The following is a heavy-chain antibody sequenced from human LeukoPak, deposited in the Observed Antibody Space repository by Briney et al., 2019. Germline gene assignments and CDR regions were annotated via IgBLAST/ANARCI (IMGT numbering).Heavy chain of an antibody. CDR3: ARDGQAMVDY. Sequence: PGGSLRLSCAASGFTFTTYGMHWVRQAPGEGLVWVSRINTDGRSIIYADSVEGRFTISRDNAKNTLYLQMNSLRAEDTAVYYCARDGQAMVDYWGQGTLVTVSS. J-gene: IGHJ4*02. CDR1: GFTFTTYG. V-gene: IGHV3-74*01. CDR2: INTDGRSI. D-gene: IGHD5-18*01.